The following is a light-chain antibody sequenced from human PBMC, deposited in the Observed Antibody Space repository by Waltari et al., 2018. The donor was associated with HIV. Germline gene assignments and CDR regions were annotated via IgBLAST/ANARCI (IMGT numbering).Light chain of an antibody. Sequence: QSVLTQPPSVSGAPRQRVTISCPGHSSNRRAGYDVHRYQQLPGIAPKLLIEGDSNRPSGVPDRFSGSKSGTSASLAITGLQAEDEADYYCQSYDSSLSGFWVFGGGTKLTVL. CDR2: GDS. CDR1: SSNRRAGYD. V-gene: IGLV1-40*01. CDR3: QSYDSSLSGFWV. J-gene: IGLJ3*02.